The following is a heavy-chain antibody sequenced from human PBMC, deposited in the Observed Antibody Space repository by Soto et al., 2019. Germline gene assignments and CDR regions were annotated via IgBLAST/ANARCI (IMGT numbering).Heavy chain of an antibody. CDR1: GFTFSSYG. J-gene: IGHJ4*02. CDR2: ISYDGSNK. CDR3: AKDRGSSGWPIDY. Sequence: GGSLRLSCAASGFTFSSYGMHWVRQAPGKGLEWVAVISYDGSNKYYADSVKGRFTISRDNSKNTLYLQMNSLRAEDTAVYYCAKDRGSSGWPIDYWGQGTLVTVSS. D-gene: IGHD6-19*01. V-gene: IGHV3-30*18.